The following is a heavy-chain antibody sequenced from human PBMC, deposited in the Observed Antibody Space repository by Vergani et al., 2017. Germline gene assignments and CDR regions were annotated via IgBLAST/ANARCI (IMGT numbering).Heavy chain of an antibody. V-gene: IGHV3-30-3*01. CDR1: GFTFSSYA. J-gene: IGHJ5*02. D-gene: IGHD2-15*01. CDR2: ISYDGSNK. Sequence: QVQLVESGGGVVQPGRSLRLSCAASGFTFSSYAMHWVRQAPGKGLEWVAVISYDGSNKYYADSVKGRFPISRDNSKNTLYLQMNSLRAEDTAVYYCARGGGGGVVARNWFDPWGQGTLVTVSS. CDR3: ARGGGGGVVARNWFDP.